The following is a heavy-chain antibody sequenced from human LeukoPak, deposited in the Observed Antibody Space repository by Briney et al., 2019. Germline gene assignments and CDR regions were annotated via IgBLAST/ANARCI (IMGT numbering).Heavy chain of an antibody. D-gene: IGHD3-10*01. CDR1: GYNFTTYW. Sequence: GESLKISCKTSGYNFTTYWIGWVRQMPGKGLEWMGIIYPGDFDTRYSPPFQGQVTISADKSISTAYLQWSSLKASDTAMYYCARQRVGIAMVRGVSTDWYFDLWGRGTLVTVSS. V-gene: IGHV5-51*01. CDR3: ARQRVGIAMVRGVSTDWYFDL. CDR2: IYPGDFDT. J-gene: IGHJ2*01.